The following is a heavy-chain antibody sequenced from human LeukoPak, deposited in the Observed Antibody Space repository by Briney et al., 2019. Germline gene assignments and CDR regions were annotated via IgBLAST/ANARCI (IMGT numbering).Heavy chain of an antibody. CDR2: ISGSGGST. CDR1: GFTFSSYG. D-gene: IGHD3-16*02. Sequence: GGTLRLSCAASGFTFSSYGMSWVRQAPGKGLEWVSAISGSGGSTYYADSVKGRFTISRDNSKNTLYLQMNSLRAEDTAVYYCAKGGLHYDYVWGSYRLAYFDYWGQGTLVTVSS. V-gene: IGHV3-23*01. J-gene: IGHJ4*02. CDR3: AKGGLHYDYVWGSYRLAYFDY.